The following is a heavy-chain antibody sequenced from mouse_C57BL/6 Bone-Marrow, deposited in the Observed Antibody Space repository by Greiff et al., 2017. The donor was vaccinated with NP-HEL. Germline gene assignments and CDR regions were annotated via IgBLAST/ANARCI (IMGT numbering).Heavy chain of an antibody. CDR1: GFTFNTYA. V-gene: IGHV10-3*01. CDR2: IRSKSSNYAT. D-gene: IGHD1-1*01. CDR3: VRDGYYGSSSYWYFDV. J-gene: IGHJ1*03. Sequence: EVKLVESGGGLVQPKGSLKLSCAASGFTFNTYAMHWVRQAPGKGLEWVARIRSKSSNYATYYVDSVKDRFTISRDESQSMLYRQMNNIKTEDTARDYGVRDGYYGSSSYWYFDVWGTGTTVTVSS.